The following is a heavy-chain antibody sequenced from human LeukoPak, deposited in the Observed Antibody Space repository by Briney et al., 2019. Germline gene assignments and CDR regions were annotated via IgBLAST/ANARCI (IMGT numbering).Heavy chain of an antibody. CDR3: ARDLFAINY. J-gene: IGHJ4*02. CDR1: GFTFSTHS. Sequence: GGSLRLSCAASGFTFSTHSMNWVRQAPGKGLEWVSSISSSSSYIYYADSVKGRFTISRDNAKNSLYLQMNSLRAEDTAVYYCARDLFAINYWGQGTLVTVSS. V-gene: IGHV3-21*01. D-gene: IGHD5-12*01. CDR2: ISSSSSYI.